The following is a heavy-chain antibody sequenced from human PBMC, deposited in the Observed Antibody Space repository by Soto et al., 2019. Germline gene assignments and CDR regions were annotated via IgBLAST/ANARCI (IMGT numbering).Heavy chain of an antibody. CDR3: ARDFEDYYGSGSYYGAFDI. J-gene: IGHJ3*02. CDR1: GGSISSGGYY. D-gene: IGHD3-10*01. CDR2: IYYSGST. V-gene: IGHV4-31*03. Sequence: SETLSLTCTVSGGSISSGGYYWSWIRQHPGKGLEWIGYIYYSGSTYYNPSLKSRVTISVDTSKNQFSLKLSSVTAADTAVYYCARDFEDYYGSGSYYGAFDIWGQGTMVTVSS.